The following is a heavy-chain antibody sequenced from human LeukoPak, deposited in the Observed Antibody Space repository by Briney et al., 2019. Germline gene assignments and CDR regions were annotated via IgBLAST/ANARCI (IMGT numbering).Heavy chain of an antibody. V-gene: IGHV3-48*01. J-gene: IGHJ4*02. Sequence: PGGSLRLSCAASGFPFRNFAMNWVRQAPGKGLEWASYISGSRSTTYYADSVKGRFTISRDNAKNSLDLQMNSLRAEDTAVYYCARFPDTYGYFDSWGQGTLVTVSS. CDR1: GFPFRNFA. CDR2: ISGSRSTT. D-gene: IGHD5-18*01. CDR3: ARFPDTYGYFDS.